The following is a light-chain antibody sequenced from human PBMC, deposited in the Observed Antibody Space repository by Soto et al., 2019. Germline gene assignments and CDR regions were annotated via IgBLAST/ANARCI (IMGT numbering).Light chain of an antibody. CDR2: DVT. J-gene: IGLJ3*02. CDR3: CSYAGSYTWV. CDR1: NNDVGGHNY. V-gene: IGLV2-11*01. Sequence: QPVLTRPRSVSGSPGQSVTISCTGTNNDVGGHNYVSWYQQHPAKAPKLMIYDVTKRPSGVPDRFSGSKSGNTASLTISGLQAEDEADYYCCSYAGSYTWVFGGGTKLTVL.